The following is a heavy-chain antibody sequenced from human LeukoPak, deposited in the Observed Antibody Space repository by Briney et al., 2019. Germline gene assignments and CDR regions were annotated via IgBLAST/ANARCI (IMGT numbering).Heavy chain of an antibody. D-gene: IGHD6-25*01. CDR3: AKSGGYGLIDY. Sequence: SETLSLTCTVSGYSISSGYYWGWIRQPPGKGLEWIGSIYSSGSTYYNSSLKSRVTISIDTSKNQVSLKMSSVSAADTAVYYCAKSGGYGLIDYWGQGTLVTVSS. J-gene: IGHJ4*01. CDR2: IYSSGST. CDR1: GYSISSGYY. V-gene: IGHV4-38-2*02.